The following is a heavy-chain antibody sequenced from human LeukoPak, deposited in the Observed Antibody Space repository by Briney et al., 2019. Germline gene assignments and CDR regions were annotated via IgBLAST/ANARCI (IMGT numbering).Heavy chain of an antibody. CDR2: IRYDGNDK. CDR1: GFTFSYYG. CDR3: SKDLMRDRWFGES. J-gene: IGHJ5*02. V-gene: IGHV3-30*02. Sequence: GGSLRLSCAASGFTFSYYGMHWVRQAPGKGLEWVAFIRYDGNDKFYADSVKGRFAISKDTSRNTLYLQMNSLRAEDTAVYYCSKDLMRDRWFGESWGQGTLVTVSS. D-gene: IGHD3-10*01.